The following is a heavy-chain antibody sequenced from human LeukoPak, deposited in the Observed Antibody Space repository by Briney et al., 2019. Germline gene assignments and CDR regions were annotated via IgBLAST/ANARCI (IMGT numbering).Heavy chain of an antibody. V-gene: IGHV1-18*01. CDR3: ARDRGARDIVVVPAAYRYFDY. Sequence: ASVKVSCKASGYTFTSYGISWVRQAPGQGLEWMGWISAYNGNTNYAQTLQGRVTMTTDTSTSTAYMELRSLRSDDTAVYYCARDRGARDIVVVPAAYRYFDYWGQGTLVTVSS. D-gene: IGHD2-2*01. CDR2: ISAYNGNT. J-gene: IGHJ4*02. CDR1: GYTFTSYG.